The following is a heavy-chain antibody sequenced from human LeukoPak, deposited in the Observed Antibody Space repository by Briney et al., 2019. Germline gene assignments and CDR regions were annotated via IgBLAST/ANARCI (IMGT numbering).Heavy chain of an antibody. J-gene: IGHJ4*02. Sequence: ASVKVSCKASGYTFSRYHMSWVRQAPGQGLEWMGIINPSGSSASYTQKFQGRVTMTRDTSTSTVYLDLSSLRSEDTAVYYCARVTTGVLDYWGQGTLVTVSS. V-gene: IGHV1-46*01. D-gene: IGHD2-21*02. CDR1: GYTFSRYH. CDR2: INPSGSSA. CDR3: ARVTTGVLDY.